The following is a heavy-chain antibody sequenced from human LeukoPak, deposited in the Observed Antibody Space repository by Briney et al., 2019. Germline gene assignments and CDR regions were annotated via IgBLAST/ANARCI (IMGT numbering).Heavy chain of an antibody. D-gene: IGHD3-22*01. V-gene: IGHV1-2*02. CDR2: INPNSGGT. Sequence: ASVKVSCKASGYTFTGYYMHWVRQAPGQGLEWMGWINPNSGGTNYAQKFQGRVTMTRDTSISTAYMGLSRLRSDDTAVYYCARERRMYYYDSSGSDYWGQGTLVTVSS. J-gene: IGHJ4*02. CDR3: ARERRMYYYDSSGSDY. CDR1: GYTFTGYY.